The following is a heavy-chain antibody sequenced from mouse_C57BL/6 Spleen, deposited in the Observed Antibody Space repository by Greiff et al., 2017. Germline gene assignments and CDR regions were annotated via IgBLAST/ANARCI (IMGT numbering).Heavy chain of an antibody. Sequence: EVQLQESGPELVKPGASVKISCKASGYSFTGYYMNWVKQSPEKSLEWIGEINPSTGGTTYNQKFKAKATLTVDKSSSTAYMQLKSLTSEDSAVYYCARNYYGSSPHAMDYWGQGTSVTVYS. J-gene: IGHJ4*01. CDR3: ARNYYGSSPHAMDY. V-gene: IGHV1-42*01. CDR1: GYSFTGYY. CDR2: INPSTGGT. D-gene: IGHD1-1*01.